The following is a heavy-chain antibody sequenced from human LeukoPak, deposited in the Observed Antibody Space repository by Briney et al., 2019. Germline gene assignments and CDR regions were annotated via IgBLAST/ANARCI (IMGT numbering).Heavy chain of an antibody. Sequence: GESLKISCKGSGYRFTTYWIGWVRQMPGKGVEWMVIINPDNSDTRYSPSFQGQVTISADKSTSTAYLQWSSLKTSDTAMYYCARQGSCDSTRCYVYYHSGMDVWGQGTTVTVS. CDR1: GYRFTTYW. D-gene: IGHD2-2*01. J-gene: IGHJ6*02. CDR3: ARQGSCDSTRCYVYYHSGMDV. V-gene: IGHV5-51*01. CDR2: INPDNSDT.